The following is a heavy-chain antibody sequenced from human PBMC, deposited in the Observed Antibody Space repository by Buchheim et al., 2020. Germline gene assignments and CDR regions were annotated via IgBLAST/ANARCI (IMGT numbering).Heavy chain of an antibody. CDR2: INWNGGST. CDR3: ARSYCSSTSCYTGWFDP. Sequence: EAQLAESGGGLVQPGGSLRLSCAASGFTFDDYGMSWVRQAPGKGLEWVSGINWNGGSTGYADSVKGRFTISRDNAKNSLYLQMNSLRAEDTALYHCARSYCSSTSCYTGWFDPWGQGTL. CDR1: GFTFDDYG. V-gene: IGHV3-20*01. J-gene: IGHJ5*02. D-gene: IGHD2-2*02.